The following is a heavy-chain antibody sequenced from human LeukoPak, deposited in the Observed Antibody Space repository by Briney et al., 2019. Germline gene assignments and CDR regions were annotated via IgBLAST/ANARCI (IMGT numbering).Heavy chain of an antibody. CDR3: AKDPSSSWSLYYFDY. Sequence: GGSLRLSCTASGFTFSSSGMRWVRQAPGKELEWVAIISYDGRDKYYADSVKGRFTISRDNPKNTLFLQMNSLRAEDTAVYYCAKDPSSSWSLYYFDYWGQGTLVTVSS. CDR2: ISYDGRDK. CDR1: GFTFSSSG. V-gene: IGHV3-30*18. J-gene: IGHJ4*02. D-gene: IGHD6-13*01.